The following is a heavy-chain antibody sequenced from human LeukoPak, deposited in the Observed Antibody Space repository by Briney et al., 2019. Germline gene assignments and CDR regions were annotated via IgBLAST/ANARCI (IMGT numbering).Heavy chain of an antibody. Sequence: PGGSLRLSCAASGFTFSDYYMSWVRQAPGKGLEWVAHINQDGNKKYYVDSVKGRFTIFRDNAKNSLYLQMNSLRAEDTAVYYCATGDYGVHGDYWGQGILVTVSS. CDR2: INQDGNKK. CDR3: ATGDYGVHGDY. V-gene: IGHV3-7*03. CDR1: GFTFSDYY. J-gene: IGHJ4*02. D-gene: IGHD4/OR15-4a*01.